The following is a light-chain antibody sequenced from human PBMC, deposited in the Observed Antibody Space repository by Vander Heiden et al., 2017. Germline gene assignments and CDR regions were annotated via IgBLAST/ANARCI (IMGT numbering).Light chain of an antibody. CDR3: NSRDSSGNHP. V-gene: IGLV3-19*01. CDR2: GKN. CDR1: SLRSYY. Sequence: SSELTQDPAVSVALGQTVRITCQGDSLRSYYASWYQQKPVQAPVLVIYGKNNRPSGIPDRFSGSSSGNTASLTITGAQAEDEADYYCNSRDSSGNHPFGGGTKLTGL. J-gene: IGLJ2*01.